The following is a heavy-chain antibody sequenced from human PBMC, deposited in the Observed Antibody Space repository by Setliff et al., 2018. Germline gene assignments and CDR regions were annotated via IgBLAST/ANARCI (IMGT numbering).Heavy chain of an antibody. V-gene: IGHV3-15*01. J-gene: IGHJ5*02. CDR1: GFTFNKAW. CDR3: ATGPRDSRNYLTWLNP. Sequence: GGSLRLSCTASGFTFNKAWMSWVRQAPGKGLEWVGRIKSSTEGATSDYGAPAKGRFTISRDDSKNMVFLQMNNLRTEDTGFYYCATGPRDSRNYLTWLNPWGQGTLVTVSS. CDR2: IKSSTEGATS. D-gene: IGHD4-4*01.